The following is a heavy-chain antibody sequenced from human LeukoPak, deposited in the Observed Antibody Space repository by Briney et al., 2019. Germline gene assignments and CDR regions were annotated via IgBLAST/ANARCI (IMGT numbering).Heavy chain of an antibody. CDR3: AKVGYYYDSSGFYYFDY. V-gene: IGHV3-23*01. CDR1: GFTFSSYA. J-gene: IGHJ4*02. CDR2: ISGSGGST. D-gene: IGHD3-22*01. Sequence: AGGSLRLSCAASGFTFSSYAMSWVRQAPGKGLEWVSAISGSGGSTYYADSVKGRFTISRDNSKNTLYLQMNSLRAENTAVNYCAKVGYYYDSSGFYYFDYWGQGTLVTVSS.